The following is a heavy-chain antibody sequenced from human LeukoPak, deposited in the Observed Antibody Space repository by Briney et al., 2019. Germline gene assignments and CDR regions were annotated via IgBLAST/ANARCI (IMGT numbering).Heavy chain of an antibody. CDR1: GFTFNTYSM. Sequence: GSLRLSCAASGFTFNTYSMNWVRQPPGKGLEWIGAIYHSGSTDYNPSLKSRVTISVDKSKNQFSLRLNSVTAADTAVYFCARDRDGMGVWGQGTTVTVSS. V-gene: IGHV4-4*01. J-gene: IGHJ6*02. CDR3: ARDRDGMGV. CDR2: IYHSGST.